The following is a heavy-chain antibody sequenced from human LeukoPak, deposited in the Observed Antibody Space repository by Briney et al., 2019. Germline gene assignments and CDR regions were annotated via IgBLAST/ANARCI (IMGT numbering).Heavy chain of an antibody. CDR1: GFTFSSYS. Sequence: PGGSLRLSCAASGFTFSSYSMNWVRQAPGRGLEWISYISSDHKTIYYADSVKGRLIISRDNAKNSLYLQMNSLRVEDTAVYFCARAHHNIILMEYAGPGDYWGQGTLVTVSS. V-gene: IGHV3-48*01. CDR2: ISSDHKTI. D-gene: IGHD2-8*01. J-gene: IGHJ4*02. CDR3: ARAHHNIILMEYAGPGDY.